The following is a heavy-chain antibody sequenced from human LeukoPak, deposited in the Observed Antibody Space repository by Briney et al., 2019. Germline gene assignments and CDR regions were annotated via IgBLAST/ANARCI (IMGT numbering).Heavy chain of an antibody. CDR3: ARTSSSGLVGGYYFDY. Sequence: SETLSLTCTVSGGSISSSGYYWGWIRQPPGKGLQWIGSIHHSGSTYYNPSLKSRVTISVDTSKNQFSLKLSSMTAADTAVYYCARTSSSGLVGGYYFDYWGQGTLVTVSS. V-gene: IGHV4-39*07. D-gene: IGHD6-19*01. CDR2: IHHSGST. CDR1: GGSISSSGYY. J-gene: IGHJ4*02.